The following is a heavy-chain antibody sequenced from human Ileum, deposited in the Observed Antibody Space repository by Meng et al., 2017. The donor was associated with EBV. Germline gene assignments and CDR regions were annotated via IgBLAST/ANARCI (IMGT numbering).Heavy chain of an antibody. CDR3: ARVEVGITSGDY. CDR1: GYTFTNYG. D-gene: IGHD1-26*01. CDR2: ISAYNGNT. V-gene: IGHV1-18*01. Sequence: QAQLVQSGGEVKKPGASVKVSCKASGYTFTNYGITWVRQAPGQGLEWMGWISAYNGNTNYAQTLQGRVTMTTDTSTSTAYMELGSLRSDDTAVYYCARVEVGITSGDYWGQGTPVTVFS. J-gene: IGHJ4*02.